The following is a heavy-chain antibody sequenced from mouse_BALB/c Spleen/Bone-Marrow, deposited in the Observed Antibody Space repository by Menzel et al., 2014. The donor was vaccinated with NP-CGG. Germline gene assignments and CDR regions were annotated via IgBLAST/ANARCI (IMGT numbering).Heavy chain of an antibody. D-gene: IGHD2-3*01. J-gene: IGHJ4*01. CDR1: GYAFSNSW. CDR2: IYPGDGDT. CDR3: ARSDGYRALDY. V-gene: IGHV1-82*01. Sequence: VQLQESGPELVKPGASVRISCKASGYAFSNSWMNWVKQRPGQGLEWIGRIYPGDGDTYYNGKFKGKATLTADKSSSTAYMQLSNLTSVDSAVYFCARSDGYRALDYWGQGTSVTVSS.